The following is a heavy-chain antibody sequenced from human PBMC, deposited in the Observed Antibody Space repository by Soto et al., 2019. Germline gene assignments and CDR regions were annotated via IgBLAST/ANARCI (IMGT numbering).Heavy chain of an antibody. CDR1: GGTFSTFG. D-gene: IGHD4-17*01. CDR2: IIPFFGTA. V-gene: IGHV1-69*01. J-gene: IGHJ4*02. CDR3: AKSAPMDAGDKYYYDF. Sequence: QVQLVQSGTEVKKTGSSVKVSCKASGGTFSTFGISWVRQAPGQGLEWMGGIIPFFGTARYSQKFEDRITITGDESTNTVYMALRSLTSEETAIYYCAKSAPMDAGDKYYYDFWGQGALVTVSS.